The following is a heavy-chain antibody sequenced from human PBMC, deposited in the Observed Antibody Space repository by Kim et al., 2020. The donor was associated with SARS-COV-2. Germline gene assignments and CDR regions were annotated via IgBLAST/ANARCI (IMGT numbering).Heavy chain of an antibody. J-gene: IGHJ4*02. Sequence: YPPTLKSRVTTSADTSKGQFSLKLTSVTAADTAVYYCARSSTTVTSRFDFWGQGILVTVSS. CDR3: ARSSTTVTSRFDF. D-gene: IGHD4-17*01. V-gene: IGHV4-39*01.